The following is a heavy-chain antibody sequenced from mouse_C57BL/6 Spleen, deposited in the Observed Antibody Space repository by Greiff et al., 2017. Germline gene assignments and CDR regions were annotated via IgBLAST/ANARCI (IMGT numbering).Heavy chain of an antibody. J-gene: IGHJ3*01. Sequence: VQLQQPGAELVRPGSSVKLSCKASGYTFTSYWMHWVKQRPIQGLEWIGNINPSDSDTHYNQKFKDKATLTADKSSSTAYMQRSSLASDDSAVYYCARVAYSKAWFAYWGQGTLVTVSA. CDR3: ARVAYSKAWFAY. D-gene: IGHD2-5*01. CDR2: INPSDSDT. V-gene: IGHV1-52*01. CDR1: GYTFTSYW.